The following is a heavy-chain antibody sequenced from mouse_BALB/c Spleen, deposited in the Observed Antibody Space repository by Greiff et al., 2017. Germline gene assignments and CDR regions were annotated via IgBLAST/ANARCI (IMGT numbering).Heavy chain of an antibody. J-gene: IGHJ4*01. Sequence: VQLHQSGAELVRPGASVTLSCKASGYTFTDYEMHWVKQTPVHGLEWIGAIDPETGGTAYNQKFKGKATLTADKSSSTAYMELRSLTSEDSAVYYCTRRADYYAMDYWGQGTSVTVSS. V-gene: IGHV1-15*01. D-gene: IGHD3-3*01. CDR2: IDPETGGT. CDR1: GYTFTDYE. CDR3: TRRADYYAMDY.